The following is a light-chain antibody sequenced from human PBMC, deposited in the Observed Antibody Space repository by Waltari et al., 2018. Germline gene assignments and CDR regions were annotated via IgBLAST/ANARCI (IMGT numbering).Light chain of an antibody. V-gene: IGKV3-20*01. J-gene: IGKJ4*01. CDR2: GAS. Sequence: ESVLTQSPGTLSVSPGERDTLSCRASQSVSSSYLAWYQQKPVQAPRLLIYGASSRATGIPDRFSGSGSETDFYLTISTLEPEDVALYYCQQYGSSLPFGGGTKVEIK. CDR1: QSVSSSY. CDR3: QQYGSSLP.